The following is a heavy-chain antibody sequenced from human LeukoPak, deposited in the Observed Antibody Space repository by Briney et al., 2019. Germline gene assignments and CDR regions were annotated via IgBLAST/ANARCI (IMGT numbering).Heavy chain of an antibody. Sequence: GGSLRLSCAVSGFTFSSYEMNWVRQAPGKGLEWVSYISSSGSTIYYADSVKGRFTISRDNAKNSLYLQMNSLRAEDTAVYYCARVGFGELTSYYFDYWGQGTLVTVSS. V-gene: IGHV3-48*03. D-gene: IGHD3-10*01. J-gene: IGHJ4*02. CDR2: ISSSGSTI. CDR3: ARVGFGELTSYYFDY. CDR1: GFTFSSYE.